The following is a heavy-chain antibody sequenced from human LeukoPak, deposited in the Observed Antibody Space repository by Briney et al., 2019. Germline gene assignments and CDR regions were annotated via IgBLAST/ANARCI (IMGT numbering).Heavy chain of an antibody. J-gene: IGHJ4*02. CDR3: ARAIQLWLLDY. CDR2: ISSSSSYI. CDR1: GFTFSRFG. D-gene: IGHD5-18*01. Sequence: GGSLRLSCAASGFTFSRFGMNWVRQAPGKGLEWVSSISSSSSYIYYADSVKGRFTISRDNAKNSLYLQMNSLRAEDTAVYYCARAIQLWLLDYWGQGTLVTVSS. V-gene: IGHV3-21*01.